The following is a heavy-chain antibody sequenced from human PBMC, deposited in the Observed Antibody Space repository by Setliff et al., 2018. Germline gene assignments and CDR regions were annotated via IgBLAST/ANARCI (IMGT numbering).Heavy chain of an antibody. CDR2: IIPIFGTA. CDR1: GGTFRTYA. V-gene: IGHV1-69*05. J-gene: IGHJ6*03. Sequence: GASVKVSCKASGGTFRTYAVSWVRQAPGQGLEWMGGIIPIFGTANYAQKFQGRVTITTDESTSTAYMELSGLRSEDTAVYYCARRPYGPFYFYMDVWGKGTTVTVSS. CDR3: ARRPYGPFYFYMDV. D-gene: IGHD3-10*01.